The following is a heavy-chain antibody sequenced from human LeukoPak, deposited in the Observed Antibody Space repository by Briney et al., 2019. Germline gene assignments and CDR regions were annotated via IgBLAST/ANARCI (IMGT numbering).Heavy chain of an antibody. Sequence: SETLSLTCTVSGASISDYYWNWIRQPPGKGLEWIGYIYYSGSTNYNPSLKSRVTISVDTSKNQFSLKLSSVPAADTAVYYCARAKAAAGIDYFDYWGQGTLVTVSS. V-gene: IGHV4-59*13. CDR2: IYYSGST. D-gene: IGHD6-13*01. CDR1: GASISDYY. J-gene: IGHJ4*02. CDR3: ARAKAAAGIDYFDY.